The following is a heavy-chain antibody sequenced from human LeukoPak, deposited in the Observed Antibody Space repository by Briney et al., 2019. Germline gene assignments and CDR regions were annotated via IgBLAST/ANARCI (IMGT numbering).Heavy chain of an antibody. CDR2: INSDGSSI. V-gene: IGHV3-74*03. Sequence: GGSLRLSCAASGFTFSSYWIHWVRQAPGKGLVWVSRINSDGSSIKSADSVKGRFTISRDNAKNTLYLQMNSLRAEDTAVYYCARGTAWRNGYETHAFDIWGQGTMVTVSS. CDR3: ARGTAWRNGYETHAFDI. J-gene: IGHJ3*02. CDR1: GFTFSSYW. D-gene: IGHD5-24*01.